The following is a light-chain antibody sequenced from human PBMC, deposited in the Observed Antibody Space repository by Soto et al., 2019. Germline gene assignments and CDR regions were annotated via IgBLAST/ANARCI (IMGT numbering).Light chain of an antibody. V-gene: IGKV1-9*01. Sequence: DIQLTQSPSFLSASVVYIFTITFLASQGISNYLAWYQQKPGKAPNLLIYAASTLQSGVPSRFSGSGSGTEFTLTISSLQPEDFATYYCQQVKSYPITFGQGTRLEIK. CDR3: QQVKSYPIT. J-gene: IGKJ5*01. CDR2: AAS. CDR1: QGISNY.